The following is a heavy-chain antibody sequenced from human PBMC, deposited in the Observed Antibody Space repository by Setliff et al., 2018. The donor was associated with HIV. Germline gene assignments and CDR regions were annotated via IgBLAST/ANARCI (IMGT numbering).Heavy chain of an antibody. CDR3: ARGRTQWPNYNYFDP. CDR2: IHYSGST. CDR1: GGFIKNSNYY. V-gene: IGHV4-39*07. J-gene: IGHJ5*02. D-gene: IGHD6-19*01. Sequence: SETLSLTCTVYGGFIKNSNYYWGWIRQPPGKGLEWIGNIHYSGSTYYNPSLKSRVTISVDTSKNQFSLELSSVTAADTAVYYCARGRTQWPNYNYFDPWGLGTLVTVSS.